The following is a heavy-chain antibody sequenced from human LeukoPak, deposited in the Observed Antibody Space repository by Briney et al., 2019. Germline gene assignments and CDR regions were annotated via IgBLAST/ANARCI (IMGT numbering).Heavy chain of an antibody. V-gene: IGHV3-23*01. CDR1: GITFSSYA. D-gene: IGHD3-22*01. CDR3: AKDRTDYYESDGYSDLDL. Sequence: GGSLRLSCVTSGITFSSYAMSWVRQAPGKGLEWVSGISDAGGITYYADSVKGRFTISRDNSKYTLFLQVSSLRVEDTAVYYCAKDRTDYYESDGYSDLDLWGQGTLVSVSS. CDR2: ISDAGGIT. J-gene: IGHJ5*02.